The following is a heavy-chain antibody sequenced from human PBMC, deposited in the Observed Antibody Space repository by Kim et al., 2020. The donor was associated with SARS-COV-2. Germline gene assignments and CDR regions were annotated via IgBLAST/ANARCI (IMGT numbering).Heavy chain of an antibody. CDR3: ARVGYIRGWGACDT. J-gene: IGHJ3*02. V-gene: IGHV1-2*05. CDR2: INPNSGNT. CDR1: GYTFSGYY. D-gene: IGHD6-19*01. Sequence: ASVKVSCKASGYTFSGYYIHWVRQAPGQGLEWVGRINPNSGNTNYAQNFQGRVTMTRDTSISTTYMELSRLTSDDTGVFGCARVGYIRGWGACDTWGQGTIVTVSS.